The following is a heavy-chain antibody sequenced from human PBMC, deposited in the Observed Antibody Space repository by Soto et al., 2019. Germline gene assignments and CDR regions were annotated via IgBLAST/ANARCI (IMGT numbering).Heavy chain of an antibody. D-gene: IGHD1-26*01. CDR3: AAVGRIVGARGSLVELDY. CDR2: IVVGSGNT. J-gene: IGHJ4*02. CDR1: GFTFTSSV. V-gene: IGHV1-58*01. Sequence: QMQLVQSGPEVMKPGTSVKVSCKASGFTFTSSVVQWVRQARGQRLEWMGWIVVGSGNTKYAQKLQERVTITGDMSTRIAYMELSRPRAEDTAVLYCAAVGRIVGARGSLVELDYWCQGTVVSVSS.